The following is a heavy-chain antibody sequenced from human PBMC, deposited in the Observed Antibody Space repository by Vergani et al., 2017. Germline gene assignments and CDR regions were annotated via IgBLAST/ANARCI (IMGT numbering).Heavy chain of an antibody. V-gene: IGHV3-23*01. CDR3: GKANPRNSGYDYLYYYHAMDV. D-gene: IGHD5-12*01. J-gene: IGHJ6*02. CDR2: ISGSGGST. CDR1: GFTFNHYA. Sequence: EVQLLESGGDLVQPGGSLRLSCAASGFTFNHYAMNWVRQAPGKGLEWVSGISGSGGSTYYAGSVKGRFTISRDSSKNTLYLQMNSLRAGDTAVYYCGKANPRNSGYDYLYYYHAMDVWGQGTTVTVSS.